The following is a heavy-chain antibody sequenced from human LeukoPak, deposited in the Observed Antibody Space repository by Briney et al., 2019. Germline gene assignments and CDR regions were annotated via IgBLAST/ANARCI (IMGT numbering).Heavy chain of an antibody. V-gene: IGHV3-30*03. CDR3: ARDLAAGAYYYGMDV. D-gene: IGHD4/OR15-4a*01. CDR2: ISYDGSNK. Sequence: GGSLRLSCAASGFTFSSYGMHWVRQAPGKGLEWVAVISYDGSNKYYADSVKGRFTNSRDNSKNTLYLQMNSLRAEDTAVYYCARDLAAGAYYYGMDVWGQGTTVTVSS. J-gene: IGHJ6*02. CDR1: GFTFSSYG.